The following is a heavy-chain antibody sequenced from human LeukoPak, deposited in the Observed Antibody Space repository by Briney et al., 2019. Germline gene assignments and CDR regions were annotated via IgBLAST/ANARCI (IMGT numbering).Heavy chain of an antibody. V-gene: IGHV3-15*01. CDR3: DPHIWSGLDYFDS. CDR1: RFTFSNAW. Sequence: PGGSLRLSCAACRFTFSNAWMRWVPQAPGKGVECVGRNKSKTDDGTTNFAAPVNGKFTISRDDSTHTLYQQMDSLKTEHTSVYYCDPHIWSGLDYFDSWGQGTLVTVSS. CDR2: NKSKTDDGTT. J-gene: IGHJ4*02. D-gene: IGHD3-3*02.